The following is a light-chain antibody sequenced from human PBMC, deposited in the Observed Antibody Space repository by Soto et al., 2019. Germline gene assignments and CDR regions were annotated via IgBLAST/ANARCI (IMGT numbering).Light chain of an antibody. CDR3: HQIHTTPWT. J-gene: IGKJ1*01. Sequence: DIQMTQSPSSLSASVGDRVTITCRASQRITTYLNWYQQRPGKAPSLLIYAATYLREGVPSRFSGSGSGTDFTLTIAGLQPDDFATYFCHQIHTTPWTFGQGTKVEI. V-gene: IGKV1-39*01. CDR2: AAT. CDR1: QRITTY.